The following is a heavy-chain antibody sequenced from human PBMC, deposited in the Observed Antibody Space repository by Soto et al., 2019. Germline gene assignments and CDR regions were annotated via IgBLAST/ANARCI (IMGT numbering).Heavy chain of an antibody. Sequence: ASVKVSCKASGFSFSDYYMHWVRQAPGQGLEWMGIINPSGDTTNYAQKFQGRVTITRDTSTSTVYLDLSSLRSEDTAVYYCARDHILYYGTPAARSWFAARGQRPDVTVAS. CDR2: INPSGDTT. D-gene: IGHD3-3*01. V-gene: IGHV1-46*01. J-gene: IGHJ5*02. CDR1: GFSFSDYY. CDR3: ARDHILYYGTPAARSWFAA.